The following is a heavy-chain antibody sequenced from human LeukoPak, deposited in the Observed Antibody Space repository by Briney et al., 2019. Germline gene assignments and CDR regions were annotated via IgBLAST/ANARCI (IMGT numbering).Heavy chain of an antibody. J-gene: IGHJ4*02. CDR2: IYTSGST. CDR1: GGSISSYY. V-gene: IGHV4-4*07. D-gene: IGHD3-3*01. Sequence: PSETLSLTCTVSGGSISSYYWSWIRQPAGKGMEWIGRIYTSGSTNYNPSLKSRVTMSVDTSKNQFSLKLSSVTAADTAVYYCARVGPLLRFLEWLSSYYFDYWGQGTLVTVSS. CDR3: ARVGPLLRFLEWLSSYYFDY.